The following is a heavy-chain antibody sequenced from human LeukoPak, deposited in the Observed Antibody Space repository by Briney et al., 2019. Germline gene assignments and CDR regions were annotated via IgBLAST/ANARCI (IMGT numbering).Heavy chain of an antibody. J-gene: IGHJ6*02. Sequence: SETLSLTCTVSGGSISSYYWSWIRQPPGKGLEWIGEINHSGSTNYNPSLKSRVTISVDTSKNQFSLKLSSVTAADTAEYYCARGSYCSGGSCYALLWYYGMDVWGQGTTVTVSS. V-gene: IGHV4-34*01. CDR2: INHSGST. CDR1: GGSISSYY. CDR3: ARGSYCSGGSCYALLWYYGMDV. D-gene: IGHD2-15*01.